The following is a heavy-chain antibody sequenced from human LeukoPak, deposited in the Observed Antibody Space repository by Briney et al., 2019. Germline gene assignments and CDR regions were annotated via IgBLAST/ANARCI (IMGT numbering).Heavy chain of an antibody. CDR3: AKGSYYDSSGSFYFDY. Sequence: GGSLRLSCAASGFTFSSYAVSWVRQAPGKGLEWVSGISGSGDNTYYADSVKGRFTISRDNSKNTLYVQVNSQGTEDTAAYYCAKGSYYDSSGSFYFDYWGQGTLVTVSS. V-gene: IGHV3-23*01. D-gene: IGHD3-22*01. J-gene: IGHJ4*02. CDR2: ISGSGDNT. CDR1: GFTFSSYA.